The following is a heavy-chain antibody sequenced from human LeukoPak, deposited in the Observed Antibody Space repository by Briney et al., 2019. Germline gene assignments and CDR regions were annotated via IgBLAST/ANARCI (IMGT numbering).Heavy chain of an antibody. CDR1: GGTFISNA. J-gene: IGHJ5*02. V-gene: IGHV1-69*04. CDR3: ASGRMTTETTYCFDP. D-gene: IGHD4-11*01. Sequence: GASVKVSCKASGGTFISNAITWVRQAPGQGLEWMGRIIPIFGITDYAQKFQGRVTITADKSTSTAYMEFSSPRSEDTAVYYCASGRMTTETTYCFDPWGQGTLITVSS. CDR2: IIPIFGIT.